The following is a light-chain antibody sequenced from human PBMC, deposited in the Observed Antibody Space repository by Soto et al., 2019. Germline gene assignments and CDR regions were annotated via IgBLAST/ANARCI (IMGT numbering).Light chain of an antibody. CDR2: EVS. CDR3: SSYTTSTTRII. Sequence: QSALTQPASVSGSPGQSITISCTGSSSDVGGYNHVSSYQQHPGKAPKLMIYEVSNRPSGVSNRFSGSKSGNTASLTIAGLQAEDEADYYCSSYTTSTTRIILGGGTKLTVL. J-gene: IGLJ2*01. V-gene: IGLV2-14*01. CDR1: SSDVGGYNH.